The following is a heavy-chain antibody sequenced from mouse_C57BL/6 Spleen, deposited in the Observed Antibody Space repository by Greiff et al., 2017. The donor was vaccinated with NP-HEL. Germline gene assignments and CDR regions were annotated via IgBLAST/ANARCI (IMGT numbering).Heavy chain of an antibody. CDR1: GFTFSAFY. D-gene: IGHD2-4*01. V-gene: IGHV7-1*01. J-gene: IGHJ4*01. CDR3: ARDAYDYDDGDYYAMDY. Sequence: EVMLVESGGGLVQSGRSLRLSCATSGFTFSAFYMEWVRQAPGKGLAWIAASRNKANDYTTEYSASVKGRFIVSRDTSQSILYLQMNALRAEDTAIYYCARDAYDYDDGDYYAMDYWGQGTSVTVSS. CDR2: SRNKANDYTT.